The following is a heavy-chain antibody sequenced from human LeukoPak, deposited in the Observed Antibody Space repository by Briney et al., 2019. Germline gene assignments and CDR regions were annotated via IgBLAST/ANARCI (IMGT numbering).Heavy chain of an antibody. CDR1: GGTFSSYA. V-gene: IGHV1-69*04. Sequence: SVKVSCKASGGTFSSYAISWVRQAPVQGLECMGRIIPIFGIANYAQKFQGRVTLTADKSTSTAYMELSSVRSEDTAVYYCAQAYCSSTSCYKNKVAYDYWGQGTLVIVSS. CDR2: IIPIFGIA. D-gene: IGHD2-2*02. J-gene: IGHJ4*02. CDR3: AQAYCSSTSCYKNKVAYDY.